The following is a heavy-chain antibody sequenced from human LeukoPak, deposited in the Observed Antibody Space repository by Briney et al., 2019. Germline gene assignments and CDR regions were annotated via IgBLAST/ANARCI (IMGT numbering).Heavy chain of an antibody. J-gene: IGHJ1*01. D-gene: IGHD2/OR15-2a*01. CDR2: FDPEDGET. Sequence: ASVKVSCKVSGYTLTELSMHWVRQAPGKGLEWMGGFDPEDGETIYAQKLQGRVTMTEDTSTDTAYMELSSLRSEDTAVYYCATKALTTSDFQHWGQGTLVTVSS. CDR3: ATKALTTSDFQH. CDR1: GYTLTELS. V-gene: IGHV1-24*01.